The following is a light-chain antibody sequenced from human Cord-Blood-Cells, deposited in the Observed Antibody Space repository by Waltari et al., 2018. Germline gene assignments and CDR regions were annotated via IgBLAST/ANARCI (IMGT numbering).Light chain of an antibody. CDR3: QQYYSTPRT. Sequence: DIVMTQSPDSLAVSLGERATINCKSSQSVLYSSNNKNYLAWYQQKPGQPPKLLIYWASTRESGVPDRFSGRGSGKEFTLTISSLQAEDVAVYYCQQYYSTPRTFGQGTKVEIK. CDR1: QSVLYSSNNKNY. CDR2: WAS. V-gene: IGKV4-1*01. J-gene: IGKJ1*01.